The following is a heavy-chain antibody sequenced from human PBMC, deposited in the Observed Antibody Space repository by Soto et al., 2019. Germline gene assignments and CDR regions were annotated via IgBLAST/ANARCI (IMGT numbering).Heavy chain of an antibody. CDR2: INHSGST. CDR1: GGSFSGYY. CDR3: ARVGRGYSYGFRGVRMDAYYFDY. J-gene: IGHJ4*02. Sequence: SETLSLTCAVYGGSFSGYYWSWIRQPPGKGLEWIGEINHSGSTNYNPSLKSRVTISVDTSKNQFSLKLSSVTAADTAVYYCARVGRGYSYGFRGVRMDAYYFDYWGQGTLVTVSS. D-gene: IGHD5-18*01. V-gene: IGHV4-34*01.